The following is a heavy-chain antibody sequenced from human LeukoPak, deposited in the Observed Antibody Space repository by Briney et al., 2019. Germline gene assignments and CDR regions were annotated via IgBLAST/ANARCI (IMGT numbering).Heavy chain of an antibody. Sequence: PSETLSLTCAVSGGSISSSNWWSWVRQPPGKGLEWIGEIYHSGSTNYNPSLKSRVTIPVDTVKNQFSLKLSSVTAADTAVYYCARAVYYDSSGYYVDAFDIWGQGTMVTVSS. CDR2: IYHSGST. CDR1: GGSISSSNW. D-gene: IGHD3-22*01. J-gene: IGHJ3*02. CDR3: ARAVYYDSSGYYVDAFDI. V-gene: IGHV4-4*02.